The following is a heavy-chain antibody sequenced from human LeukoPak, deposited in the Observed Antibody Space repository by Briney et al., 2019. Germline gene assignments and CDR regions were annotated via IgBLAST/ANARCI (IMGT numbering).Heavy chain of an antibody. CDR1: GFTFSSYA. CDR2: IWYDGINK. CDR3: VRDGYSGWRLEAFDI. Sequence: HPGGSLRLSCSASGFTFSSYAMHWVRQAPGKGLEWVAVIWYDGINKYYADSVKGRFTISRDTSKNTLHLQMNSLRAEDTAVYYCVRDGYSGWRLEAFDIWGQGTMVSVSS. V-gene: IGHV3-33*08. J-gene: IGHJ3*02. D-gene: IGHD5-12*01.